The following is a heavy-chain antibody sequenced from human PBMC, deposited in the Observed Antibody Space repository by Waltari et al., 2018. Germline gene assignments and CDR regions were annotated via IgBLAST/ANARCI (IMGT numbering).Heavy chain of an antibody. D-gene: IGHD4-17*01. CDR1: GCTFPGYH. CDR3: ARGRGDLDAFDI. V-gene: IGHV1-8*02. Sequence: QVQLVQSGAEVQKPGATVKVSCKDSGCTFPGYHINWVRHATGQGLEWMGGMNPNSGNTGYAQKFQGRVTMTRNTSISTAYMELSSLRSEDTAVYYCARGRGDLDAFDIWGQGTMVTVSS. CDR2: MNPNSGNT. J-gene: IGHJ3*02.